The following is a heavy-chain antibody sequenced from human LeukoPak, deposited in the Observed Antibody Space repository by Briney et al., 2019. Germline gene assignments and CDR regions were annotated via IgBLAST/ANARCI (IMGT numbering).Heavy chain of an antibody. V-gene: IGHV1-69*06. D-gene: IGHD3-10*01. CDR1: GGRFKSYG. CDR3: AREYYYGSGSYYNYWFDP. J-gene: IGHJ5*02. Sequence: SVKVSCKTTGGRFKSYGFSWVRQAPGQGLEWMGGIIPVFDRPTFAQKFEGRVTITADKSTNTTYMEISSLTSDDTAVYYCAREYYYGSGSYYNYWFDPWGQGTLVTVSS. CDR2: IIPVFDRP.